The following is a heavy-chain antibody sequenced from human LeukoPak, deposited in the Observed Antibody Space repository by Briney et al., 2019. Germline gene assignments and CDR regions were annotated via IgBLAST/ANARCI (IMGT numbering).Heavy chain of an antibody. V-gene: IGHV3-23*01. CDR2: ISGSGGST. CDR3: ARERETYCGGDCYSVNAFDI. CDR1: GFTFSSYA. Sequence: GGSLRLSCAASGFTFSSYAMSWVRQAPGKGLEWVSAISGSGGSTYYADSVKGRFTISRDNSKNTLYLQMNSLRAEDTAVYYCARERETYCGGDCYSVNAFDIWGQGTMVTVSS. J-gene: IGHJ3*02. D-gene: IGHD2-21*01.